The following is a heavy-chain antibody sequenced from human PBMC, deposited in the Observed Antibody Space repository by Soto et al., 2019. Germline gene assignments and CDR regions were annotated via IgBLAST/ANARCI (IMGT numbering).Heavy chain of an antibody. Sequence: GWVXVSFKSCLYTFTIYDSNVLRQATGQGLEWMGWMNPNSGNTGYAQKFQGRVTMTRNTSISTAYMELSRLRSEDTAVYYCASRLRKDWLSTWGQGTLVTVSS. CDR3: ASRLRKDWLST. CDR2: MNPNSGNT. V-gene: IGHV1-8*01. D-gene: IGHD3-9*01. J-gene: IGHJ4*02. CDR1: LYTFTIYD.